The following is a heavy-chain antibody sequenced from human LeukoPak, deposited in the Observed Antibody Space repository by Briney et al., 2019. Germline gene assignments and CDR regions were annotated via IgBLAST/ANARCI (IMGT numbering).Heavy chain of an antibody. CDR1: GFTFSSSG. CDR3: AKMVREFYTISYYFDY. J-gene: IGHJ4*02. Sequence: GGSLRLSCAASGFTFSSSGMNWVRQAPGKGLEWVSGISGSGAGTYYADSVKGRLTISRDNSKNTLYLQMNSLRAEDTAVYYCAKMVREFYTISYYFDYWGQGTLVTVSS. V-gene: IGHV3-23*01. D-gene: IGHD2-8*01. CDR2: ISGSGAGT.